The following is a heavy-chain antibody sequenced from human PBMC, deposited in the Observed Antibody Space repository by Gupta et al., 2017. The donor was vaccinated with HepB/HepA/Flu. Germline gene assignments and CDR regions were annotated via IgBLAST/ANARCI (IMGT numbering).Heavy chain of an antibody. CDR2: IGLRGENR. D-gene: IGHD3-16*01. CDR3: ATDRNVLGNDY. CDR1: GFTFSSYA. J-gene: IGHJ4*02. V-gene: IGHV3-23*01. Sequence: EVQLLESGGGLVQPGGSLRLSCAASGFTFSSYAMSWVRQAPGKGLEWVSVIGLRGENRHDADSVKGRLTISRDKAKSTLYLQMKSLRVDDTAVYYGATDRNVLGNDYGGQGTLVSVSS.